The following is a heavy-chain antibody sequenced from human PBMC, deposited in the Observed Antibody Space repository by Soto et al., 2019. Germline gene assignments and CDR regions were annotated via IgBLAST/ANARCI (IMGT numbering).Heavy chain of an antibody. V-gene: IGHV5-51*01. J-gene: IGHJ5*02. CDR1: GYSFTRYW. Sequence: VESLKSSCKGSGYSFTRYWIGWVRQMPGKGLEGMGIIYPGDSDTRYSPSFQGQVTISADKSISTAYLQWSSLRSEDTAVYYCARAHCSSTSCSLGRWFDPWGQGTLVTVSS. D-gene: IGHD2-2*01. CDR3: ARAHCSSTSCSLGRWFDP. CDR2: IYPGDSDT.